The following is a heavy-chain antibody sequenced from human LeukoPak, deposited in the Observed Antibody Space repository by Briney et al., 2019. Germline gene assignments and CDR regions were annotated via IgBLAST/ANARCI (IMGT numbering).Heavy chain of an antibody. D-gene: IGHD3-16*01. J-gene: IGHJ1*01. CDR1: GFTFSSHG. CDR3: AKDDAWGRYKD. V-gene: IGHV3-23*01. Sequence: GGSLRLSCAAPGFTFSSHGRTWARQPQGKGLEWVPGISPSGGITYYTASESGRFTIPRDNSKNTVSLQMNSLRGEDTAVYYCAKDDAWGRYKDWGQGTLVTVSS. CDR2: ISPSGGIT.